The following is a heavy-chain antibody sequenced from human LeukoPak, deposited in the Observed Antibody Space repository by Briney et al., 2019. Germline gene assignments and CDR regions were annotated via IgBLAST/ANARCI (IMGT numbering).Heavy chain of an antibody. Sequence: GGSLRLSCAASGFTFSRYGMHWVRQAPGKGLEWVAIIWYDGSEEYYGDPVKGRVTISRDNSKNMVYLQMNSLRGEDTAVYYCARGSGLVVRGDYFDYWGQGTLVTVSS. V-gene: IGHV3-33*01. J-gene: IGHJ4*02. D-gene: IGHD3-10*01. CDR2: IWYDGSEE. CDR1: GFTFSRYG. CDR3: ARGSGLVVRGDYFDY.